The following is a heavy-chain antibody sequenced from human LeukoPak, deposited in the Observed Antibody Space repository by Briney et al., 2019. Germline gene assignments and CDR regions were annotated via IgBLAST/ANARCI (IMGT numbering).Heavy chain of an antibody. D-gene: IGHD3/OR15-3a*01. V-gene: IGHV2-5*01. J-gene: IGHJ4*02. Sequence: SGPTLVKPTEPLTLTCTFSGFSLNTNGVGVGWIRQPPGKALEWVALIYWNDNKRYSPSSESRLTITKDTSKNQVVLTMANMDPVDTATYFCALGVSQLVIIPHFEAWGQGTLVTVSS. CDR1: GFSLNTNGVG. CDR2: IYWNDNK. CDR3: ALGVSQLVIIPHFEA.